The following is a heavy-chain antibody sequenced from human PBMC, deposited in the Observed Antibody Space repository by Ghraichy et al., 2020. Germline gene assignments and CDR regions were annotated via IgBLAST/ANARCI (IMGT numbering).Heavy chain of an antibody. V-gene: IGHV4-59*01. D-gene: IGHD6-25*01. CDR1: GGSISSYY. CDR2: IYYSGST. CDR3: ARDWAIPEGYSSGFYYYYGMDV. Sequence: SETLSLTCTVSGGSISSYYWSWIRQPPGKGLEWIGYIYYSGSTNYNPSLKSRVTISVDTSKNQFSLKLSSVTAADTAVYYCARDWAIPEGYSSGFYYYYGMDVWGQGTTVTVSS. J-gene: IGHJ6*02.